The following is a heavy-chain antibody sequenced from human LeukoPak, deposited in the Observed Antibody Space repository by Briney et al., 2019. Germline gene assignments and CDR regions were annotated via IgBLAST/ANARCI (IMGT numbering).Heavy chain of an antibody. D-gene: IGHD2-2*01. Sequence: GGSLRLFCAASGFTFSSYGMHWVRQAPGKGLEWVAVIWYDGSNKYYADSVKGRFTISRDNSKNTLYLQMNSLRAEDTAVYYCARDGSRGYCSSTSCLRGMDVWGKGTTVTVSS. J-gene: IGHJ6*04. CDR1: GFTFSSYG. CDR2: IWYDGSNK. V-gene: IGHV3-33*01. CDR3: ARDGSRGYCSSTSCLRGMDV.